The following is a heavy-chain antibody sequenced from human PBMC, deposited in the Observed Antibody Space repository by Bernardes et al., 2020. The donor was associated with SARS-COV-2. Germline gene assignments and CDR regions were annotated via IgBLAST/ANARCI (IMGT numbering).Heavy chain of an antibody. CDR1: GFTFSNYG. Sequence: GCSLRPSCAASGFTFSNYGMHWVRQAPGKGLEWVAFILFDGSNKKYADSVNGRFTISRDNSKNTLYLQMNSLRAEDAAVYYCATQLQAYFYGIDVWGQGTTVTVSS. J-gene: IGHJ6*02. D-gene: IGHD2-2*01. CDR2: ILFDGSNK. CDR3: ATQLQAYFYGIDV. V-gene: IGHV3-30*03.